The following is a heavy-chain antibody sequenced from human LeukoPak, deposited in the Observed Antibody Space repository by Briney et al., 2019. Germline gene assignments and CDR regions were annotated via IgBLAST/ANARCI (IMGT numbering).Heavy chain of an antibody. D-gene: IGHD6-19*01. CDR3: ARDSSGWSKNY. V-gene: IGHV3-23*01. Sequence: GGSLRLSCAASGFTFSTDAMTWVRQAPGKGLQWVSAISGSGGDTYYEDSVKGRFTISRDNSKNMMYLQMNSLRAEDTALYYCARDSSGWSKNYWGQGTLVTVSS. CDR2: ISGSGGDT. CDR1: GFTFSTDA. J-gene: IGHJ4*02.